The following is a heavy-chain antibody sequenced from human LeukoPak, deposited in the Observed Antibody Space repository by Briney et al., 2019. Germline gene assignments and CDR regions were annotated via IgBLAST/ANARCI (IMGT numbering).Heavy chain of an antibody. CDR1: GYTFTSYD. V-gene: IGHV1-8*01. D-gene: IGHD6-13*01. J-gene: IGHJ4*02. CDR3: ARDLGIAAPGGDY. CDR2: MNPNSGNT. Sequence: GASVKVSCKASGYTFTSYDTNWVRQATGQGLEWMGWMNPNSGNTGYAQKYQGRVTMTRNTSISTAYMELSSLRSEDTAVYYCARDLGIAAPGGDYWGQGTLVTVSS.